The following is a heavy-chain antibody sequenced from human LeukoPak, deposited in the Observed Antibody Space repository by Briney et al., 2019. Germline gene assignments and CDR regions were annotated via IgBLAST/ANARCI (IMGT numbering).Heavy chain of an antibody. CDR2: ISGSGNTI. CDR1: GFTFSSYE. CDR3: AKDKELAYSDSSLGKNYFDY. J-gene: IGHJ4*02. Sequence: PGGPLRLSCAASGFTFSSYEMNWFRQAPGKGLEWVSYISGSGNTIYYADSVKGRFTISRDNAKNSLHLQMNSLRAEDTAVYYCAKDKELAYSDSSLGKNYFDYWGQGTLVTVSS. V-gene: IGHV3-48*03. D-gene: IGHD3-22*01.